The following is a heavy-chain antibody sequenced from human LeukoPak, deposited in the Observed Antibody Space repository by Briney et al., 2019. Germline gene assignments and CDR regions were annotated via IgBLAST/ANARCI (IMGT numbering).Heavy chain of an antibody. Sequence: SETLSLTWTVSGGSINSYYWSWIRQPPGKGLEWIGYIYYSGSTNYNPSLKSRLTISVDTSNNKFSLKLTSLTAADTAVYYCVRHLSAGRPAFDIWGQGTMVTVSS. J-gene: IGHJ3*02. CDR3: VRHLSAGRPAFDI. CDR1: GGSINSYY. CDR2: IYYSGST. D-gene: IGHD2-15*01. V-gene: IGHV4-59*08.